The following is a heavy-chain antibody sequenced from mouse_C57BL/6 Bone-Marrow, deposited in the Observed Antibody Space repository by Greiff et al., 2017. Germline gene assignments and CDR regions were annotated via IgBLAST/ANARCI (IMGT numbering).Heavy chain of an antibody. Sequence: QVQLQQPGAELVKPGASVKMSCKASGYTFTSYWITWVKQRPGQGLEWIGDIYPGSGSTNYNEKFKSKATLTVDTSSSTAYMQLSSLTSEDSAVYYGARGGTTVVDLFDYWGQGTTLTVSS. J-gene: IGHJ2*01. D-gene: IGHD1-1*01. CDR3: ARGGTTVVDLFDY. V-gene: IGHV1-55*01. CDR2: IYPGSGST. CDR1: GYTFTSYW.